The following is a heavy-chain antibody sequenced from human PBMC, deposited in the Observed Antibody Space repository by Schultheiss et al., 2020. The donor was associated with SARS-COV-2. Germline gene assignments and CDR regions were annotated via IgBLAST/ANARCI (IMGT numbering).Heavy chain of an antibody. J-gene: IGHJ6*03. D-gene: IGHD3-3*01. Sequence: GGSLRLSCAASGFTFSSYEMNWVRQAPGKGLEWVSYISSSGSTIYYADSVKGRFTISRDNAKNSLYLQMNSLRAEDTAVYYCARGPSRVLRFLEGRRGYYYYYMDVWGKGTTVTVSS. CDR1: GFTFSSYE. CDR3: ARGPSRVLRFLEGRRGYYYYYMDV. CDR2: ISSSGSTI. V-gene: IGHV3-48*03.